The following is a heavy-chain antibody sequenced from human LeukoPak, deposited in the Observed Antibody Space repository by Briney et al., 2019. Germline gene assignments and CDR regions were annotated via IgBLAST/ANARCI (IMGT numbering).Heavy chain of an antibody. V-gene: IGHV1-18*04. CDR2: ISAYNGNT. CDR1: GYTFTSYG. Sequence: GASVKVSCKASGYTFTSYGISWVRQAPGQGLEWMGWISAYNGNTNYAQKLQGRVTMTTDTSTSTAYMELRSLRFDDTAVYYCARVGQYYDILPGYFDYWGQGTLVTVSS. J-gene: IGHJ4*02. D-gene: IGHD3-9*01. CDR3: ARVGQYYDILPGYFDY.